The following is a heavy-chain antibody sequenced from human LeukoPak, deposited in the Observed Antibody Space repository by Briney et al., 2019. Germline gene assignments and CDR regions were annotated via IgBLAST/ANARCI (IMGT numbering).Heavy chain of an antibody. CDR1: GLTFSSYW. D-gene: IGHD1-26*01. J-gene: IGHJ4*02. CDR2: INNDGSST. Sequence: GGSLRLSCAASGLTFSSYWMHWVRQAPGKGLVWVSRINNDGSSTSYADSVKGRFTISRDNAKNTLYLQMNSLRAEDTAVYYCARRSSGSPPYYFGYWGQGTLVTVSS. CDR3: ARRSSGSPPYYFGY. V-gene: IGHV3-74*01.